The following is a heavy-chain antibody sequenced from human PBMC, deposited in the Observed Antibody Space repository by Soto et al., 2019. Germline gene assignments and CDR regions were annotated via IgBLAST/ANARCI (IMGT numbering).Heavy chain of an antibody. CDR2: INPKDGGT. V-gene: IGHV1-46*04. D-gene: IGHD2-2*01. J-gene: IGHJ5*02. Sequence: QVQLVQSGAEVEKPGASVKVSCKASGYTFTSYYIHWARQAPGQGLEWMGVINPKDGGTTYAQNLEGRVTMTRDTSTSTVYMELSSLRSEDTGLYYCTRGPNKGGTSLFDPWGQGTLVTVSS. CDR3: TRGPNKGGTSLFDP. CDR1: GYTFTSYY.